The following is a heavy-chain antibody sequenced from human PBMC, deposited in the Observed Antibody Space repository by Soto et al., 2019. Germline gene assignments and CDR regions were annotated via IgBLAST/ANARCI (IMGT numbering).Heavy chain of an antibody. Sequence: GGSLRLSCAASGFTFIDYYMRWIRQAPGKGLEWVSYISSTSTYTNYADSVKGRFTISGENAKNSLYLQMNSLRAEDTAVYYCVRGRPNYEFWSGDFDYWGQGTLVTVSS. CDR1: GFTFIDYY. CDR3: VRGRPNYEFWSGDFDY. CDR2: ISSTSTYT. D-gene: IGHD3-3*01. J-gene: IGHJ4*02. V-gene: IGHV3-11*06.